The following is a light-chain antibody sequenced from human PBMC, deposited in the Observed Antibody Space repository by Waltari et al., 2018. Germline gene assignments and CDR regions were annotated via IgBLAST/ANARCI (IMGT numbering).Light chain of an antibody. CDR3: QTWDSGIVV. CDR1: DLGGKS. V-gene: IGLV3-1*01. CDR2: QDT. Sequence: SYELGQPPSVSVSPRQTARITCPGDDLGGKSASRYQQKPGQSPVLVIYQDTKRPSGIPERFSGSNSGNTATLTIRGTQAVDEADYYCQTWDSGIVVFGGGTTLTVL. J-gene: IGLJ3*02.